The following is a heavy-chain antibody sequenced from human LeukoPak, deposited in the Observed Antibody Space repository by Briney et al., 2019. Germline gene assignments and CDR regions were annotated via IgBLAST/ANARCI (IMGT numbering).Heavy chain of an antibody. CDR2: ISTSSSYI. Sequence: GGSLRLSCGASGFTFSGYSMNWVRQAPGKGLEWVSSISTSSSYIYYADSVKGRFTISRDNAKKSLYLQMNSLKTEDTALYYCTTDPPFPIAVADFYFDYWGQGTLVTVSS. CDR3: TTDPPFPIAVADFYFDY. V-gene: IGHV3-21*03. CDR1: GFTFSGYS. D-gene: IGHD6-19*01. J-gene: IGHJ4*02.